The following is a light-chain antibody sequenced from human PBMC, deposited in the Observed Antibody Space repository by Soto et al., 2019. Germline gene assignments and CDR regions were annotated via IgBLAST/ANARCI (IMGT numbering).Light chain of an antibody. CDR2: AAA. CDR3: QQSYSPPPVT. Sequence: DIQMTQSPSSLSASVGDRVTITCRASQSINRVLNWYQQKPGKAPKLLIYAAASLQSGVPSRFSGSGSGTDFTLTISSLQPEDFATYYCQQSYSPPPVTFGQGTRLEI. J-gene: IGKJ5*01. CDR1: QSINRV. V-gene: IGKV1-39*01.